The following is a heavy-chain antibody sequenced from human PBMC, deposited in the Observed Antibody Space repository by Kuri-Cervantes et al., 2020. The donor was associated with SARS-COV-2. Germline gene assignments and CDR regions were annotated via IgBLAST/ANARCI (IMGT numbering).Heavy chain of an antibody. Sequence: SETLSLTCAVSGGSIRSGGYSWSWIRQPPGKGLEWIGYLYHSGSTYYNPSLKSRVTISVDRSKNQFCLQLSSVTAADTAVYYCARDQGWVSLWGQGTLVTVSS. J-gene: IGHJ4*02. D-gene: IGHD1-26*01. CDR2: LYHSGST. CDR1: GGSIRSGGYS. V-gene: IGHV4-30-2*01. CDR3: ARDQGWVSL.